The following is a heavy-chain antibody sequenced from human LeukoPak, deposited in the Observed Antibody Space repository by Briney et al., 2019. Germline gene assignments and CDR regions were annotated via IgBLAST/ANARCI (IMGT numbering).Heavy chain of an antibody. V-gene: IGHV4-34*01. D-gene: IGHD3-22*01. CDR1: GGSFSGYY. Sequence: PSETLSLTCAVYGGSFSGYYWSWIRQPPGKGLEWIGEINHSGSTNYNPSLKSRVTISVDTSKNQFSLKLSSVTAADTAVYYCARVDHYYDSSGPDYWGQGTLVTVSS. CDR3: ARVDHYYDSSGPDY. CDR2: INHSGST. J-gene: IGHJ4*02.